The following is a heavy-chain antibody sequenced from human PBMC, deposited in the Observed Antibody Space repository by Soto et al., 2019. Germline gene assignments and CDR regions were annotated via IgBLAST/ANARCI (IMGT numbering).Heavy chain of an antibody. J-gene: IGHJ4*02. CDR3: ARVVWGDGYRY. CDR1: GGSVSSGSYY. V-gene: IGHV4-61*01. CDR2: IYYSGST. D-gene: IGHD2-21*01. Sequence: QVQLQESGPGLVKPSETLSLTCTVSGGSVSSGSYYWSWIRQPPGKGLEWIGYIYYSGSTNYNPSLKSRVTISVDTSKNQFSLKLSSVTAADTAVYYCARVVWGDGYRYWGQGTLVTVSS.